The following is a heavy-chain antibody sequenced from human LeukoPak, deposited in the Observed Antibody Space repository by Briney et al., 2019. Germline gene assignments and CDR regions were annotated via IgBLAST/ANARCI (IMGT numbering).Heavy chain of an antibody. V-gene: IGHV3-49*04. CDR1: GFTFGDYA. D-gene: IGHD2-2*02. Sequence: PGGSLRLSCTASGFTFGDYAMSWVRQAPGKGLEWVGFIRSKAYGGTTEYAASVKGRFTISRDDSKSIAYLQMNSLKTEDTAVYYCTRYTALHYYYYMDVWGKGTTVTVSS. CDR3: TRYTALHYYYYMDV. CDR2: IRSKAYGGTT. J-gene: IGHJ6*03.